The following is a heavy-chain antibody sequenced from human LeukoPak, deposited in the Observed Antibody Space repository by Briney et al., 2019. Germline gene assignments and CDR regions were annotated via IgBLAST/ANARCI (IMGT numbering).Heavy chain of an antibody. J-gene: IGHJ4*02. CDR1: GFTFSSYS. V-gene: IGHV3-21*01. D-gene: IGHD2-2*01. Sequence: PGGSLRLSCAASGFTFSSYSMNWVRQAPGKGLEWVSSISSSSSYIYYADSVKCRFTISRDNAKNSLYLQMNSLRAEDTAVYYCARCSVPADDYWGQGTLVTVSS. CDR3: ARCSVPADDY. CDR2: ISSSSSYI.